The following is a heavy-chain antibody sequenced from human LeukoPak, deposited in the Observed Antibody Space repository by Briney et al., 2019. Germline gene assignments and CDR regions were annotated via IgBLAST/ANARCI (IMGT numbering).Heavy chain of an antibody. D-gene: IGHD2-2*01. CDR2: INARGDT. CDR3: ARGQVPTARGYNCFDP. Sequence: KPSETLSLTCAVYGWSFNGYYWNWIRQPPGKGLEWIGEINARGDTNYNPSLKSRVTISVDTSKKQFSLRLTSMIAADTALYYCARGQVPTARGYNCFDPWGQGTLVTVSS. CDR1: GWSFNGYY. J-gene: IGHJ5*02. V-gene: IGHV4-34*01.